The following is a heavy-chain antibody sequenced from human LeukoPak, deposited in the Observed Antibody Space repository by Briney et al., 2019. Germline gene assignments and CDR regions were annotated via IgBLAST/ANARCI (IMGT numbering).Heavy chain of an antibody. CDR2: IIPIFGTA. CDR1: GGTFSSYA. J-gene: IGHJ4*02. Sequence: ASVKVSCKASGGTFSSYAISWVRQAPGQGLEWMGGIIPIFGTANYAQKFQGRVTITADESTSTAYMELSSLRSEDTAVYYCAILGALTVTANFDYWGQGTLVTVSS. V-gene: IGHV1-69*13. D-gene: IGHD4-11*01. CDR3: AILGALTVTANFDY.